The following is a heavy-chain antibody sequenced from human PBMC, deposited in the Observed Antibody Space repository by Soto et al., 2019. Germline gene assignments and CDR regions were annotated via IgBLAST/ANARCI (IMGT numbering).Heavy chain of an antibody. CDR3: AKDPVAASGTIWFDP. Sequence: EVQLLESGGGLVQPGGSLRLSCADSGFTFSRYAMSWVRQAPGKGLEWVSASSGSGGSTYYADSVKGRFTISRDNSKNTLYLQMNSLRAEDTAVYYCAKDPVAASGTIWFDPWGQGTLVTVSS. V-gene: IGHV3-23*01. D-gene: IGHD6-13*01. J-gene: IGHJ5*02. CDR2: SSGSGGST. CDR1: GFTFSRYA.